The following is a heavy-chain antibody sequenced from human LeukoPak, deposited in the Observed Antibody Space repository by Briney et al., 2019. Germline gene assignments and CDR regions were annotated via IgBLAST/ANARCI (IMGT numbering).Heavy chain of an antibody. V-gene: IGHV1-46*01. CDR1: GGTFSSYA. J-gene: IGHJ4*02. D-gene: IGHD6-19*01. CDR3: ARDPRRSSGSPDY. Sequence: ASVKVSCKASGGTFSSYAISWVRQAPGQGLEWMGMINPSGGSTTYSQKFQGRVTMTRDMSTSTVYMDLSRLKSEDTAVYYCARDPRRSSGSPDYWGQGTLVTVYS. CDR2: INPSGGST.